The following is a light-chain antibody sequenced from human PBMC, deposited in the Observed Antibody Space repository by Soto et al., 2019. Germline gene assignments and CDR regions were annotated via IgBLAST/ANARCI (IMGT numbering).Light chain of an antibody. CDR2: EVN. CDR1: SSDVGGYNY. CDR3: NSYADSDNWV. J-gene: IGLJ3*02. V-gene: IGLV2-8*01. Sequence: QSALTKPPSASGSPGQSVTISCTGTSSDVGGYNYVSWYQHHPGKAPKLMIYEVNKRPSGVPDRFSGSKSGNTASLTVSGLQAEDEAYYYCNSYADSDNWVFGGGTKLTVL.